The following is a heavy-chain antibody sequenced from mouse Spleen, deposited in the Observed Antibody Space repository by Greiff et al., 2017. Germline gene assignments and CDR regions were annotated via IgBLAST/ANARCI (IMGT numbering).Heavy chain of an antibody. D-gene: IGHD2-14*01. J-gene: IGHJ4*01. CDR1: GFTFSSYA. CDR2: ISSGGSYT. V-gene: IGHV5-9-3*01. CDR3: ARQIYRYEYYAMDY. Sequence: EVKLVESGGGLVKPGGSLKLSCAASGFTFSSYAMSWVRQTPEKRLEWVATISSGGSYTYYPDSVKGRFTISRDNAKNTPYLQMSSLRSEDTAMYYGARQIYRYEYYAMDYWGQGTSVTVSS.